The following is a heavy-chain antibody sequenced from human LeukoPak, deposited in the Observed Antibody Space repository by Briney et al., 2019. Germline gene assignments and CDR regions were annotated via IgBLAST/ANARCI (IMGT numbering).Heavy chain of an antibody. V-gene: IGHV3-21*01. CDR2: ISSSSYI. CDR3: AKAGYSSGWYLEY. J-gene: IGHJ4*02. CDR1: GFTFSSYS. D-gene: IGHD6-19*01. Sequence: GGSLRLSCAASGFTFSSYSMNWVRQAPGKGLEWVSSISSSSYIYYADSVKGRFTISRDNAKNSLYLQMNSLRAEDTAVYYCAKAGYSSGWYLEYWGQGTLVTVSS.